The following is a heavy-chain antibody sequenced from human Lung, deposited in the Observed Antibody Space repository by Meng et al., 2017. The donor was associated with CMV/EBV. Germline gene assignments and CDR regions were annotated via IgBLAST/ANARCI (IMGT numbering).Heavy chain of an antibody. Sequence: SGYTYTRYYIYWVRQAPGQGLEWMGWINPGSGGTYYAQNYQGRVTIPRNTSMRTVYMDLNRLISDDTAVYYCAHEGYIGSSYAWFDSWGQGTLVTVSS. CDR3: AHEGYIGSSYAWFDS. CDR2: INPGSGGT. V-gene: IGHV1-2*02. CDR1: GYTYTRYY. J-gene: IGHJ5*01. D-gene: IGHD1-26*01.